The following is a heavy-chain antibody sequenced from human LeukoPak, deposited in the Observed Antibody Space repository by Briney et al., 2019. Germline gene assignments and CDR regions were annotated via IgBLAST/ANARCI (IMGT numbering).Heavy chain of an antibody. D-gene: IGHD2-2*01. V-gene: IGHV1-2*02. Sequence: ASVKVSCKASGYTFTGYYMHWVRQAPGQGLEWMGWINPNSGGTNYAQKFQGRVTMTRDTSISTAYMELSRLRSDDTAVYYCARPQDIVVVGCGMDVWGQGTTVTVSS. CDR2: INPNSGGT. CDR1: GYTFTGYY. J-gene: IGHJ6*02. CDR3: ARPQDIVVVGCGMDV.